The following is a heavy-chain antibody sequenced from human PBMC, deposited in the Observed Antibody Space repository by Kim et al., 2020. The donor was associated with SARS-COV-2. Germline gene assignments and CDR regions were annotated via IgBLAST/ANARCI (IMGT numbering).Heavy chain of an antibody. V-gene: IGHV4-39*01. J-gene: IGHJ5*01. Sequence: SETLSLTCTVSGDSIINNRYYWGWIRQSPGKGLEWIGSIHYSASTYYNPSLKSRVTMSVETSSNQFSLRVNSVTAADTAAYYCARRTDASESSSSFDSWG. CDR2: IHYSAST. D-gene: IGHD3-10*01. CDR1: GDSIINNRYY. CDR3: ARRTDASESSSSFDS.